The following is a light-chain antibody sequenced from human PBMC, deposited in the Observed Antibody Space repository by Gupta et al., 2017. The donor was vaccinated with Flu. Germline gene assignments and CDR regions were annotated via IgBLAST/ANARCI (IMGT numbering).Light chain of an antibody. CDR3: HQTDSFPQT. CDR2: AAS. V-gene: IGKV1-39*01. CDR1: QSIASY. J-gene: IGKJ1*01. Sequence: PSSLSGFVGDRVTITCRASQSIASYLNWYQQKPGAAPKVVIYAASNLQSGVPSRFSGSGSGTEFTLTISSLQPEDVATYSCHQTDSFPQTFGQGTKVEIK.